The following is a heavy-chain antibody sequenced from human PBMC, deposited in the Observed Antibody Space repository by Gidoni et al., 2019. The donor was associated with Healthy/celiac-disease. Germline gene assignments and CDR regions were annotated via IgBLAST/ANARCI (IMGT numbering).Heavy chain of an antibody. V-gene: IGHV3-30-3*01. CDR2: ISYDGSNK. CDR3: ARDDRGYYDSSGYYYTFDY. CDR1: GFTFSRYA. D-gene: IGHD3-22*01. Sequence: QVQLVESGGGVVQPGRSLRLSCAASGFTFSRYAMHWVRQAPGKGLEWVAVISYDGSNKYYADSVKGRFTISRDNSKNTLYLQMNSLRAEDTAVYYCARDDRGYYDSSGYYYTFDYWGQGTLVTVSS. J-gene: IGHJ4*02.